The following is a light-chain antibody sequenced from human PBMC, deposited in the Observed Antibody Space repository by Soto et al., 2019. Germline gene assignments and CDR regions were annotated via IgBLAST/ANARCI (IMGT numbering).Light chain of an antibody. Sequence: EIVLPQSPGTLSLSPGERATLSCRASQSVSSSYLAWYQQKRGQAPRLLIYGTSSRATGIPDRFSGSGSGTDFTLTISTLEPEDFAVYYCQQYGSSPPKYTFGQGTKLEIK. V-gene: IGKV3-20*01. CDR1: QSVSSSY. CDR3: QQYGSSPPKYT. J-gene: IGKJ2*01. CDR2: GTS.